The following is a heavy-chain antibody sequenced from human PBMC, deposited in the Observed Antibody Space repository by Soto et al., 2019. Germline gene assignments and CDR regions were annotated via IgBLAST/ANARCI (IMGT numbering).Heavy chain of an antibody. D-gene: IGHD6-13*01. CDR3: ARGGCSSCLFAY. CDR1: GGSISSSNW. CDR2: IYHSGST. V-gene: IGHV4-4*02. Sequence: PSETLSLTCAVSGGSISSSNWWSWVRQPPGKGLEWIGDIYHSGSTNYNPSLRSRVTISVDTSKNQFSLKLNSVTTADTAVYFCARGGCSSCLFAYWGQGALVTVSS. J-gene: IGHJ4*02.